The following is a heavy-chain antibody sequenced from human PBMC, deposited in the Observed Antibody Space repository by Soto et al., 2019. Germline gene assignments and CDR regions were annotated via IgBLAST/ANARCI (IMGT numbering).Heavy chain of an antibody. CDR2: IKSKTDGGTT. J-gene: IGHJ4*02. CDR1: GFTFSNAW. D-gene: IGHD3-9*01. V-gene: IGHV3-15*01. CDR3: TTIDTIFYPNFDY. Sequence: GGSLRLSCAASGFTFSNAWMSWVRQAPGKGLEWVGRIKSKTDGGTTDYAAPVKGRFTISRDDSKNTLYLQMNSLKTEDTAVYYCTTIDTIFYPNFDYWGQGTLVTVSS.